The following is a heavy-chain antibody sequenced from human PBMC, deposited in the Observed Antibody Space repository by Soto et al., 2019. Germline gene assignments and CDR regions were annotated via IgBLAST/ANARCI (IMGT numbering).Heavy chain of an antibody. CDR2: INHSGST. D-gene: IGHD2-2*03. CDR1: GGKIIGYC. CDR3: ARVGYCSSTSCRIIYYYYYMDV. J-gene: IGHJ6*03. V-gene: IGHV4-34*01. Sequence: SVTMCVTSTVDGGKIIGYCGSWISKQTGKGLEWIGEINHSGSTNYNPSHKSRVTISVDTSKNQFSLKLSSVTAADTAVYYCARVGYCSSTSCRIIYYYYYMDVWGKGTTVTVSS.